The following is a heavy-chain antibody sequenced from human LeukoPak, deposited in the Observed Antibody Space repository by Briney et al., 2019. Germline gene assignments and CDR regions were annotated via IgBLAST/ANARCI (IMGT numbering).Heavy chain of an antibody. V-gene: IGHV4-61*02. CDR1: GGSISSSNYY. J-gene: IGHJ5*02. D-gene: IGHD3-9*01. Sequence: SETLSLTCSVSGGSISSSNYYWSWIRQPPGKGLEWIGRIYTSESTNYNPSLKSRVTISVDTSRNQFSLKLSSVTAADTAVYYCARAPRSYDILTGYYRNWFDPWGQGTLVTVSS. CDR3: ARAPRSYDILTGYYRNWFDP. CDR2: IYTSEST.